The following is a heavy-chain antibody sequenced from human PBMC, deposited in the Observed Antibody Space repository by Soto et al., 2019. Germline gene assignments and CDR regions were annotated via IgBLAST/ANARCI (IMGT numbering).Heavy chain of an antibody. CDR1: GSTFSTYS. V-gene: IGHV3-48*01. CDR2: ISSRGDVI. D-gene: IGHD3-16*02. Sequence: EVLLVESGGALVQPGGSLRLSCVVSGSTFSTYSMNWVRQAPGKGLEWVSYISSRGDVISYADSVKGRFTISRDNAKNSLYLQMYSLRAEDTAVYYCAQYRSNMEYWGRGTLVTVSS. J-gene: IGHJ4*02. CDR3: AQYRSNMEY.